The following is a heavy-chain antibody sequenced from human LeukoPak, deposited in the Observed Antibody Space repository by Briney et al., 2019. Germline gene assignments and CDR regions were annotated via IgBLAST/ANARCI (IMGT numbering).Heavy chain of an antibody. CDR2: TYHRSKWFN. V-gene: IGHV6-1*01. J-gene: IGHJ4*02. Sequence: SQTLSLTCAISGGSVSSNSVAWSWFRQSPSRGLEWLGRTYHRSKWFNEYAFSVKSRLTIYPDTSNNQFSLVLNSVTPGDTAVYYSVRPAVVVLATLFDYWGQGALVTVSS. CDR1: GGSVSSNSVA. CDR3: VRPAVVVLATLFDY. D-gene: IGHD2-21*01.